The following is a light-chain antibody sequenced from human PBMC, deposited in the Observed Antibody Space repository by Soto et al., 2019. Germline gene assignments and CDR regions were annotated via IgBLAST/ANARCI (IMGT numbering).Light chain of an antibody. CDR2: KAS. CDR1: QTINTW. J-gene: IGKJ4*01. CDR3: QQYNSYSHLT. Sequence: DIQMTQSPSILSASVGDRVTITCRASQTINTWVAWYQQKPGKAPKLLIYKASSLQSGVPSRFSGSGSGTEFALATACLQPDDFATYYCQQYNSYSHLTFGGGTTVEIK. V-gene: IGKV1-5*03.